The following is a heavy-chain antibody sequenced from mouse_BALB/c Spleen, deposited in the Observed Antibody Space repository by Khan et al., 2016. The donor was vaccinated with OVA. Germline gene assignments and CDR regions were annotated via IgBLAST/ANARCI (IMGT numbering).Heavy chain of an antibody. Sequence: EVELVESGGGLVQPGGSRKLSCAASGFTFTSYGMHWIRQAPEKGLEWVAYISSDSSTIYYADTVKGRFTISRDNPKNTLFLQMTSLRSGDTAMYFCATSYFCGYYCDYWGQGTTLTVSS. V-gene: IGHV5-17*02. CDR2: ISSDSSTI. D-gene: IGHD1-1*01. CDR3: ATSYFCGYYCDY. CDR1: GFTFTSYG. J-gene: IGHJ2*01.